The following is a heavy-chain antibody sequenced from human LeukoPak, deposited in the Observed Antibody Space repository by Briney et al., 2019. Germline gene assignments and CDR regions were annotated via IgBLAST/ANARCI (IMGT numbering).Heavy chain of an antibody. D-gene: IGHD4-17*01. CDR1: GFTFSGSA. CDR3: TPFNDYGDYAPLDY. Sequence: PGGSLRLSCAASGFTFSGSAMHWVRQASGKGLEWVGRIRSKANSYATAYAASVKGRFTISRDDSKNTAYLQMNSLKTEDTAVYYCTPFNDYGDYAPLDYWGQGTLVTVSS. V-gene: IGHV3-73*01. CDR2: IRSKANSYAT. J-gene: IGHJ4*02.